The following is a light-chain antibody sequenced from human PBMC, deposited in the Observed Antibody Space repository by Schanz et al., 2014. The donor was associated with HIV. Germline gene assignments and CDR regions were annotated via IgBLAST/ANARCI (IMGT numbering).Light chain of an antibody. Sequence: EIVMTQSPATLSVSPGERATLSCRASQSVSSNLAWYQQKPGQAPRLLIYGASTRATGIPARFSGSGSGTEFTLTISSLQSEDFATYYCQQYHTYPYTFGQGTNLEIK. J-gene: IGKJ2*01. CDR2: GAS. CDR3: QQYHTYPYT. V-gene: IGKV3-15*01. CDR1: QSVSSN.